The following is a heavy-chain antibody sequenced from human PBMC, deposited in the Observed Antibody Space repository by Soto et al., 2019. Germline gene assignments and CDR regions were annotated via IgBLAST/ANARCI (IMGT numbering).Heavy chain of an antibody. CDR1: GYTFTSYY. CDR2: INPSGGST. V-gene: IGHV1-46*03. CDR3: AGTLGYCSGGSCTPGRAFDY. J-gene: IGHJ4*02. Sequence: ASVKVSCKASGYTFTSYYMHWVRQAPGQGLEWMGIINPSGGSTSYAQKFQGRVTMTRGTSTSTVYMELSSLRSEDTAVYYCAGTLGYCSGGSCTPGRAFDYWGQGTLVTVSS. D-gene: IGHD2-15*01.